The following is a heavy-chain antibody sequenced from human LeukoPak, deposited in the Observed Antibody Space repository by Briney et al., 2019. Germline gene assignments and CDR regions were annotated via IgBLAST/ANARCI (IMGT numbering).Heavy chain of an antibody. CDR3: GRIVLMVYAIPDYFDY. CDR1: GDSISSSSYY. Sequence: SETLSLTCAVSGDSISSSSYYWGWIRQPPGKGLEWIGSIYYSGSTYYNPSLKSRVTISVDTSKNQFSLKLSSVTAADTAVYYCGRIVLMVYAIPDYFDYWGQGTLVTVSS. CDR2: IYYSGST. D-gene: IGHD2-8*01. J-gene: IGHJ4*02. V-gene: IGHV4-39*01.